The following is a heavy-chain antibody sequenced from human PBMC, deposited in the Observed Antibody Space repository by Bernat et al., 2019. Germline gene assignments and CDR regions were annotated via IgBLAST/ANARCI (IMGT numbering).Heavy chain of an antibody. V-gene: IGHV2-5*02. CDR1: GFSLSTSGVG. CDR2: IYWDDDK. CDR3: APGGGGMIDP. D-gene: IGHD3-16*01. J-gene: IGHJ5*02. Sequence: QITLKESGPTLVKPTQTLTLTCTFSGFSLSTSGVGVGWIRQPPGKALEWLALIYWDDDKRYSPSLKSRLTITKDTSKTPGGLTKPHMDPVGTPTYYRAPGGGGMIDPWGQGTLVTVSS.